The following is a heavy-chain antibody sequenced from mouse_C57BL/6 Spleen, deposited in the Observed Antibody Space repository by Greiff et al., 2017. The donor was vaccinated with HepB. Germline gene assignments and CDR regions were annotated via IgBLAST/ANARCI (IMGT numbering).Heavy chain of an antibody. V-gene: IGHV5-12*01. Sequence: EVKLVESGGGLVQPGGSLKLSCAASGFTFSDYYMYWVRQTPEKRLEWVAYISNGGGSTYYPDTVKGRFTISRDNAKNTLYLQMSRLKSEDTAMYYCARQGDYDEYAYWGQGTLVTVSA. D-gene: IGHD2-4*01. CDR1: GFTFSDYY. CDR3: ARQGDYDEYAY. CDR2: ISNGGGST. J-gene: IGHJ3*01.